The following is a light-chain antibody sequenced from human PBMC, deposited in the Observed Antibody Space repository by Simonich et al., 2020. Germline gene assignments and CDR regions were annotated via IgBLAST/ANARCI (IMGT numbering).Light chain of an antibody. CDR3: CSYAGSSTVV. J-gene: IGLJ2*01. CDR2: EGS. CDR1: SSDVGSYNL. Sequence: QSALTQPASLSGAPGQSITISCTGTSSDVGSYNLVSWYQQHPGKAPKLMFYEGSKRPSGVSNRFSGSKSGNTASLTISGLQAEDEADYYCCSYAGSSTVVFGGGTKLTVL. V-gene: IGLV2-23*01.